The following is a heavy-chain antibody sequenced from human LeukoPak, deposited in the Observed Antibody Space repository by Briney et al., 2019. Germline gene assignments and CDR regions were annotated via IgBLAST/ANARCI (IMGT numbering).Heavy chain of an antibody. CDR3: ARGSEYTSSTNYYFDY. Sequence: GGSLRLSCAASGFTFSSFWMSWVRQAPGKGLEWVANIKQEGSEKYYVGSVKGRFTISRDDARNSLYLQMNSLRAEDTAVYYCARGSEYTSSTNYYFDYWGQGTLVTVSS. CDR2: IKQEGSEK. V-gene: IGHV3-7*01. D-gene: IGHD6-6*01. CDR1: GFTFSSFW. J-gene: IGHJ4*02.